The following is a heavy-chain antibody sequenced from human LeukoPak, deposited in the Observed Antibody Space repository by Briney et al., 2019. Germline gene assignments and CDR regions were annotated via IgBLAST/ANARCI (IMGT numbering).Heavy chain of an antibody. Sequence: PGGSLRLSCTASGFTFSSYAMSRVRQAPGKGLEWVSVISGSGGSTYYADSVKGRFTISRDNSKNTLFLQMNSLRAEDTAVYYCAKVVVTAILYYYYALDVWGQGTTVTVSS. V-gene: IGHV3-23*01. J-gene: IGHJ6*02. CDR3: AKVVVTAILYYYYALDV. CDR2: ISGSGGST. D-gene: IGHD2-21*02. CDR1: GFTFSSYA.